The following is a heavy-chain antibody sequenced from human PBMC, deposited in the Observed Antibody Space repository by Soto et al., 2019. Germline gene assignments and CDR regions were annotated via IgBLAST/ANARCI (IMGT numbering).Heavy chain of an antibody. CDR2: INHSGST. J-gene: IGHJ5*02. V-gene: IGHV4-34*02. Sequence: QVHLQQWGAGLLKPSETLSLTCAVYGESFIGSYWTWIRQPPGKGLEWIGEINHSGSTNYNPCLKSRVTISIGTSKTQFSLKLTSVTAADTADYYCARTDIVTTNWFDPWGQGTLVTVSS. CDR3: ARTDIVTTNWFDP. D-gene: IGHD5-12*01. CDR1: GESFIGSY.